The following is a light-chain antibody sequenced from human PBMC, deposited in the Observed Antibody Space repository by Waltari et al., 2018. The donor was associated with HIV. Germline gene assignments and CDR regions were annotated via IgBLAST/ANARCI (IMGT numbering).Light chain of an antibody. CDR1: ALGGKS. J-gene: IGLJ2*01. CDR2: QDS. V-gene: IGLV3-1*01. Sequence: SYDLTQPPSVSVSLGQTASITCSGDALGGKSVCWYQQRPGQSPVMVIFQDSERPSGIPERFSGSNSGNTATLTISGTQAMDEAAYYCQAWDINTAVFGGGTKLTVL. CDR3: QAWDINTAV.